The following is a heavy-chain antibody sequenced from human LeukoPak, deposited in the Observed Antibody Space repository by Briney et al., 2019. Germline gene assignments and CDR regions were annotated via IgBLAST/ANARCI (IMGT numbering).Heavy chain of an antibody. CDR1: GGSFSGYY. CDR3: ARGRQDVTMIVVVMTAVSYYLDV. CDR2: MNPSGRT. Sequence: SETLSLTCAVYGGSFSGYYWTWIRQTPEKGLEWIGEMNPSGRTSYNPSLKSRVTISVDTSKNQFSLKLSSVTAADTAVYYCARGRQDVTMIVVVMTAVSYYLDVWGKGTTVTVS. J-gene: IGHJ6*03. D-gene: IGHD3-22*01. V-gene: IGHV4-34*01.